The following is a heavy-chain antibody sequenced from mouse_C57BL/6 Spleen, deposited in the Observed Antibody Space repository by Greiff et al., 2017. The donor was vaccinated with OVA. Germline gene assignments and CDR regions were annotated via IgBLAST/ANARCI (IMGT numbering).Heavy chain of an antibody. CDR2: ISGGGGNT. V-gene: IGHV5-9*01. Sequence: DVMLVESGGGLVKPGGSLKLSCAASGFTFSSYTMSWVRQTPEKRLEWVATISGGGGNTYYPDSVKGRFTISRDNAKNTLYLQMSSLRSEDTALYYCARHERGFDYWGQGTTLTVSS. CDR1: GFTFSSYT. CDR3: ARHERGFDY. J-gene: IGHJ2*01.